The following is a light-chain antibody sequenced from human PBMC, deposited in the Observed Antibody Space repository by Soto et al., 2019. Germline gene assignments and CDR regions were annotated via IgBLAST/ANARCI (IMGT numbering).Light chain of an antibody. J-gene: IGKJ1*01. CDR3: QQYGSSPPT. CDR2: GAS. Sequence: IVLTQSPGTLSLSPGERATLSCRASQSVTNRYLAWYRQKPGQAPRLLIFGASIRDTGIPDRFSGSGSGTDFTLTINRLEPEDFAVYYCQQYGSSPPTFGQGTKVDIK. V-gene: IGKV3-20*01. CDR1: QSVTNRY.